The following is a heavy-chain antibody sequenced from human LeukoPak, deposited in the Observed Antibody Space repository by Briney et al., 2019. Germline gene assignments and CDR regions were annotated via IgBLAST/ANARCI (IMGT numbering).Heavy chain of an antibody. Sequence: GGSLRLSCAASGFTFSSYAMSWVRQAPGKGLEWVSAISGSGGSTYYADSVKGRFTISRDNSKNTLYLQMNSLRSDDTAVYYCAREIGVRGVIQATSELDAFDIWGQGTMVTVSS. CDR1: GFTFSSYA. J-gene: IGHJ3*02. CDR3: AREIGVRGVIQATSELDAFDI. D-gene: IGHD3-10*01. V-gene: IGHV3-23*01. CDR2: ISGSGGST.